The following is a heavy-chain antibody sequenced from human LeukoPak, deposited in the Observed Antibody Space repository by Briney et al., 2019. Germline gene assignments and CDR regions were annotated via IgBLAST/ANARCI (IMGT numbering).Heavy chain of an antibody. CDR2: ISYDGSTT. D-gene: IGHD1-14*01. CDR1: GFTQRIKY. Sequence: GGSLTLSCAASGFTQRIKYMNWVRQAPGKGLEWVAVISYDGSTTYYADSVKGRFTISRDNHKNTLYLQMNSLRAEDTALYHCARDRYKTSPDHWGRRTLVTVSS. CDR3: ARDRYKTSPDH. J-gene: IGHJ5*02. V-gene: IGHV3-30-3*01.